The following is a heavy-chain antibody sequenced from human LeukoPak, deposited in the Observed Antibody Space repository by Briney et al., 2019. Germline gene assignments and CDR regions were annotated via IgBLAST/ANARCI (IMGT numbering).Heavy chain of an antibody. V-gene: IGHV4-34*01. Sequence: SETLSLTCAVYGGSFSSYYWNWIRQPPGKGLEWIAEINHSGATNYNPSLKSRVTISQDRSKNQFSLKLSSVTAADTAVYYCALFEVVVGSTQDFWGQGTLVTVSS. CDR3: ALFEVVVGSTQDF. CDR1: GGSFSSYY. J-gene: IGHJ4*02. CDR2: INHSGAT. D-gene: IGHD2-15*01.